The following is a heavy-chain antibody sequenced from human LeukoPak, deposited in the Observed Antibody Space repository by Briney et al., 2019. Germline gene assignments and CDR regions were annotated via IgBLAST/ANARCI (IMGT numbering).Heavy chain of an antibody. Sequence: GESLLISCQGSGYSFTNFWIAWVRQLPGKGLEWMGIIDPADSETKYSPSFQGQVTISADKSISTAYLQWSSLKASDTAIYYCARSDDSDAFDIWGQGTMVTVSS. CDR1: GYSFTNFW. CDR2: IDPADSET. J-gene: IGHJ3*02. CDR3: ARSDDSDAFDI. V-gene: IGHV5-51*01. D-gene: IGHD3-9*01.